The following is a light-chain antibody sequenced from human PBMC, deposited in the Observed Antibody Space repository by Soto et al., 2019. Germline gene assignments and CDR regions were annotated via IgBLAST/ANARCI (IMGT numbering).Light chain of an antibody. CDR3: QQYNSYSVNA. CDR2: DAS. CDR1: QSISGW. V-gene: IGKV1-5*01. J-gene: IGKJ2*01. Sequence: DIQMTQSPYTLSASVGDRVTITCRASQSISGWLAWYQQKPGKAPKLLIYDASRLESGVPSRFSGSGSGTEFSLTISRRQPDDFATYYCQQYNSYSVNAFGQGTKLEIK.